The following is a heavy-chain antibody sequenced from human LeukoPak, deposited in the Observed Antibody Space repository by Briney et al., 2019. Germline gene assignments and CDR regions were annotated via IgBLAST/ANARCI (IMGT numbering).Heavy chain of an antibody. CDR1: GGTFSSYA. CDR3: AKDDGIAAAGSSS. J-gene: IGHJ5*02. D-gene: IGHD6-13*01. V-gene: IGHV1-69*05. Sequence: SVKVSCKASGGTFSSYAISWVRQAPGQGLEWMGRIIPIFGTANYAQKFQGRVTITTDESTSTAYMELSSLRAEDTAVYYCAKDDGIAAAGSSSWGQGTLVTVSS. CDR2: IIPIFGTA.